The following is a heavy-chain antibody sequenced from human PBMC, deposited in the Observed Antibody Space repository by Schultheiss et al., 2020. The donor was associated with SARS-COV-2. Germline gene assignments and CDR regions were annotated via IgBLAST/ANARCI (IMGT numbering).Heavy chain of an antibody. D-gene: IGHD2-15*01. CDR3: AREKVVITAAGLDY. V-gene: IGHV3-23*01. Sequence: GESLKISCAASGFTFSSYAMSWVRQAPGKGLEWVSIISGIGDTTYYADSVKGRFTISRDNSKNTLFLQLNSLRREDTAVYYCAREKVVITAAGLDYWGQGALVTVSS. CDR1: GFTFSSYA. CDR2: ISGIGDTT. J-gene: IGHJ4*02.